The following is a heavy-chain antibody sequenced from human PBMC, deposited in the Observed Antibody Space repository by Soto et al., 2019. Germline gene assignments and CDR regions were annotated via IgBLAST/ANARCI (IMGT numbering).Heavy chain of an antibody. CDR3: ATICGVGRFGAVEGAV. Sequence: EVQLLESGGALVQPGGSLRLSCATSGFTFNIYDMSWVRQAPGKGLEWVSAISGGGGRTYYADSVKGRFTVSGDNSKNTLYLGLSSLRAEDTAIYPCATICGVGRFGAVEGAVWGPGPTVSVS. CDR1: GFTFNIYD. J-gene: IGHJ6*01. CDR2: ISGGGGRT. V-gene: IGHV3-23*01. D-gene: IGHD3-10*01.